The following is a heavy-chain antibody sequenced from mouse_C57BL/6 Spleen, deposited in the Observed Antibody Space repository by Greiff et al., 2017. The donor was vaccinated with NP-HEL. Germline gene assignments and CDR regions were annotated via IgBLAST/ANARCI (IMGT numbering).Heavy chain of an antibody. Sequence: VQLQQSGPVLVKPGASVKMSCKASGYTFTDYYMNWVKQSHGKSLEWIGVINPYNGGTSYNQKFKGKATLTVDKSSSTAYMELNSLTSEDSAVYYCARNGDSNYVYFDYWGQGTTLTVSS. CDR3: ARNGDSNYVYFDY. CDR1: GYTFTDYY. J-gene: IGHJ2*01. D-gene: IGHD2-5*01. V-gene: IGHV1-19*01. CDR2: INPYNGGT.